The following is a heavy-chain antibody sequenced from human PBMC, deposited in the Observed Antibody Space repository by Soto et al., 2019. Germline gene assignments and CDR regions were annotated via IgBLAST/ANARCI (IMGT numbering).Heavy chain of an antibody. J-gene: IGHJ6*04. CDR1: GGSISPYY. D-gene: IGHD3-10*01. CDR2: IYSSGST. Sequence: SETLSLTCTVSGGSISPYYWNWIRQPAGKGLEWIGRIYSSGSTSYNPSLKSRVTMSVDTSKSQFSRKLSSVTAADTAVYYCARVPQRGSNPYPGNMDVLRKGSTVA. CDR3: ARVPQRGSNPYPGNMDV. V-gene: IGHV4-4*07.